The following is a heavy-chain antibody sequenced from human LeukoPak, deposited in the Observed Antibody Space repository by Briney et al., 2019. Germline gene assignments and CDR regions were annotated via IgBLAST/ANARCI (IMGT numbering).Heavy chain of an antibody. CDR1: GFSLNDYS. D-gene: IGHD7-27*01. Sequence: PGGSLRLSCVASGFSLNDYSMNWVRQAPGKGLEWVASISSSSINIKYADSVKGRFTISRDNSKNTLYLQMNSLRAEDTAVYYCAKDLTGDLDAFDIWGQGTMVTVSS. CDR2: ISSSSINI. J-gene: IGHJ3*02. V-gene: IGHV3-21*01. CDR3: AKDLTGDLDAFDI.